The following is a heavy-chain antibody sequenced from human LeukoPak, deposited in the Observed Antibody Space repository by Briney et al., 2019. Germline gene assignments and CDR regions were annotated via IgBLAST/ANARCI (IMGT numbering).Heavy chain of an antibody. CDR1: GGSISSGGYY. CDR3: VREYYYDGSGYYPLLDS. CDR2: IYHSGST. D-gene: IGHD3-22*01. J-gene: IGHJ4*02. Sequence: PSETLSLTCTVSGGSISSGGYYWSWIRQPPGKGLEWIGYIYHSGSTYYNPSLKSRVTISVDRSKNQFSLKLSSVTAADTAVYYCVREYYYDGSGYYPLLDSRGQGTLVTVSA. V-gene: IGHV4-30-2*01.